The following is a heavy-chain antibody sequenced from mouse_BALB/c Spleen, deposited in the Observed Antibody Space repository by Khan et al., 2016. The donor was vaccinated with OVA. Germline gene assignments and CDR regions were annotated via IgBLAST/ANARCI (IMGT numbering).Heavy chain of an antibody. CDR2: ISTYYGDA. V-gene: IGHV1S137*01. Sequence: QVQLKQSGAELVRPGVSVKISCKGSGYTFTDFTMHWVKQSHAMSLEWIGVISTYYGDATYNQKFKDKATMTVDKSSSTAYMELARLTSEDSAIXYRKRGGGGNRFAYWGQGTLVTVSA. CDR1: GYTFTDFT. J-gene: IGHJ3*01. CDR3: KRGGGGNRFAY.